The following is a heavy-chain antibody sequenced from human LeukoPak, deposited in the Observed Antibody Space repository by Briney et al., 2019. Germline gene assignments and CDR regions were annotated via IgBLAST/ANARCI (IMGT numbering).Heavy chain of an antibody. V-gene: IGHV1-2*02. J-gene: IGHJ3*02. CDR2: INPNSGGT. CDR3: AREPIGSIAAGGPYAFDI. CDR1: GYTFTGYY. D-gene: IGHD6-13*01. Sequence: ASVKVSCKASGYTFTGYYMHWVRQAPGQGLEWMGWINPNSGGTNNAQKFQGRVTMTRDTSISTAYKELSSLRSDDTAVYYCAREPIGSIAAGGPYAFDIWGQGTMVTVSS.